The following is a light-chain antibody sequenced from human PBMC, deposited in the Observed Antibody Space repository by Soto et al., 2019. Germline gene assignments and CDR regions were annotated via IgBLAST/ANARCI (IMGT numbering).Light chain of an antibody. CDR1: QSVSSY. J-gene: IGKJ2*01. Sequence: EIVLTQSPATLSVSPGERATLSCRARQSVSSYLAWYQQKPGQAPRLLIYDASNRATGIPARFSGSGSGTDFTLTISSLEPEDFAVYYCQQRSNWPYTFGQGTKLEIK. CDR2: DAS. V-gene: IGKV3-11*01. CDR3: QQRSNWPYT.